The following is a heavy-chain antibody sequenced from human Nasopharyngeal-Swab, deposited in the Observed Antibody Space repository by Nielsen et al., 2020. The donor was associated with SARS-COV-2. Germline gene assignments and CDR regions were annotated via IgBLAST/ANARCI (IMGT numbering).Heavy chain of an antibody. V-gene: IGHV3-74*01. J-gene: IGHJ5*01. CDR1: GFTFSSYW. D-gene: IGHD6-6*01. CDR3: ARVGYSSSHGGWFDS. CDR2: INSDGSST. Sequence: GESLKISCAASGFTFSSYWMHWVRQAPGKGLVWVSRINSDGSSTSYADSVKGRFTISRDNAKNTLYLQMNSLRAEDTAVYYCARVGYSSSHGGWFDSWGQGTLVTVSS.